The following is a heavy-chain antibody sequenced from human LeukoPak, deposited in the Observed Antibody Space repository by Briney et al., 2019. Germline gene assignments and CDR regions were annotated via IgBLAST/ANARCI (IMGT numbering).Heavy chain of an antibody. Sequence: GGSLRLSCAASGFTFDDYGMSWVRQAPGKGLEWVSGISWSGGNTGYADSVKGRFTISRDNSKNTLYLEMNSLRAEDTAVYYCAKDIGSYYDYWGQGILVTVSS. D-gene: IGHD3-10*01. CDR3: AKDIGSYYDY. CDR1: GFTFDDYG. J-gene: IGHJ4*02. V-gene: IGHV3-20*04. CDR2: ISWSGGNT.